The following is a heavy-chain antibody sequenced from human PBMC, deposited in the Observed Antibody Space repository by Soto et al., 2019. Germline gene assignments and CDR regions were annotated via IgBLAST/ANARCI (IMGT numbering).Heavy chain of an antibody. V-gene: IGHV4-31*03. D-gene: IGHD2-15*01. CDR2: IYYSGST. J-gene: IGHJ4*02. Sequence: SETLSLTCTVSGGSSSSGGYYWSGIRQHPGKGLEWIGYIYYSGSTYYNPSLKSRVTISVDTSKNQFSLKLSSVTAADTAVYYCARSLYRYCSGGSCYSVYYFDYWGQGTLVTVSS. CDR3: ARSLYRYCSGGSCYSVYYFDY. CDR1: GGSSSSGGYY.